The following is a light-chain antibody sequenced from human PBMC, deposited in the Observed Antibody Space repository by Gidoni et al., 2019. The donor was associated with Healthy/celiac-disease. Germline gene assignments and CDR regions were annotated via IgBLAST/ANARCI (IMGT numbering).Light chain of an antibody. V-gene: IGKV1-9*01. CDR3: QQLNSYPG. CDR2: AAS. CDR1: QGISSY. J-gene: IGKJ2*01. Sequence: IQLTQSPSSLSASVGDRVTITCRASQGISSYLAWYQQKPGKAPMLLIYAASTLQSGVPARFSGSGSGTDFTLTISSLQPEDFATYYCQQLNSYPGFGQGTKLEIK.